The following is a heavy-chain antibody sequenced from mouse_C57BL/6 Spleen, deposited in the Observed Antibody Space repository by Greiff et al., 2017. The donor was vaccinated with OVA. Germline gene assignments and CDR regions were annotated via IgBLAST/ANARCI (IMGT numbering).Heavy chain of an antibody. CDR3: AREGYGEAY. Sequence: DVKLQESGPGLVKPSQSLSLTCSVTGYSITSGYYWNWIRQFPGNKLEWMGYISYDGSNNYNPSLKNRISITRDTSKNQFFLKLNSVTTEDAATYYCAREGYGEAYWGQGTLVTVSA. V-gene: IGHV3-6*01. D-gene: IGHD2-2*01. CDR2: ISYDGSN. J-gene: IGHJ3*01. CDR1: GYSITSGYY.